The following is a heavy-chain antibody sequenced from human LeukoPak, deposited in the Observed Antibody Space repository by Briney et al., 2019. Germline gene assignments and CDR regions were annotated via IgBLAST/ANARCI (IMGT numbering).Heavy chain of an antibody. CDR3: ASSPRYYASGPRALNDY. CDR1: GFTFSSYG. V-gene: IGHV3-23*01. CDR2: ISDSGGST. D-gene: IGHD3-10*01. J-gene: IGHJ4*02. Sequence: GGSLSLSCAASGFTFSSYGMSWVRQAPGEGLEWVSAISDSGGSTYYTDSVKGRFTISRDNSKNTLYLQMNSLRAEDTAVYYCASSPRYYASGPRALNDYWGQGTLVTVSS.